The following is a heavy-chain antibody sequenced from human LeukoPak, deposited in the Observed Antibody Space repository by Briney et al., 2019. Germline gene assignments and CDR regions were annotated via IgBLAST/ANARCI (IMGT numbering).Heavy chain of an antibody. D-gene: IGHD3-10*01. CDR3: ASNRGANY. CDR2: INHSGST. V-gene: IGHV4-34*01. J-gene: IGHJ4*02. Sequence: SETLSLTCAVYGGSFSGYYWSWIRQPPGKGLEWIGEINHSGSTNYNPSLKSRVTISVDTSKNQFSLKLSSVTAADTAVYYCASNRGANYWGQGTLVTVSP. CDR1: GGSFSGYY.